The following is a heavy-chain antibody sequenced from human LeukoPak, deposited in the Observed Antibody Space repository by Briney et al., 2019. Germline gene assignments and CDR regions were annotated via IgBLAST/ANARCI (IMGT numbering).Heavy chain of an antibody. CDR2: IYTSGST. V-gene: IGHV4-4*07. D-gene: IGHD3-3*01. CDR1: GGSISSYY. Sequence: PSETLSLTCTVSGGSISSYYWSWIRQPAGKGLEWIGRIYTSGSTNYNPSLKSRVTMSVGTSKNQFSLKLSSVTAADTAVYYCARGAGDDFWSGPTFDYWGQGTLVTVSS. J-gene: IGHJ4*02. CDR3: ARGAGDDFWSGPTFDY.